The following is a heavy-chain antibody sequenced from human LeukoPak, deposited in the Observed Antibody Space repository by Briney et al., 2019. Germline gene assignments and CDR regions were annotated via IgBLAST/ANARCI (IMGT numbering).Heavy chain of an antibody. CDR2: ISSSSSTI. D-gene: IGHD2-2*01. V-gene: IGHV3-48*01. CDR3: ARPLYCSSTSCSHFDY. Sequence: GGSLRLSCAASRFTFSSYSMNWVRQAPGKGLEWVSYISSSSSTIYYADSVKGRFTISRDNAKNSLYLQMNSLRAEDTAVYYCARPLYCSSTSCSHFDYWGQGTLVTVSS. CDR1: RFTFSSYS. J-gene: IGHJ4*02.